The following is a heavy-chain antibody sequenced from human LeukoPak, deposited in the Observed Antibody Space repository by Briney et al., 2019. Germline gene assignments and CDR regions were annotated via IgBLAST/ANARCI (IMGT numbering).Heavy chain of an antibody. CDR2: ISAYNGNT. CDR1: GYTFTSYG. J-gene: IGHJ4*02. D-gene: IGHD1-14*01. CDR3: AREVQGTTFAI. Sequence: ASVKVSCKASGYTFTSYGVSWVRQAPGQGLEWMGWISAYNGNTNYAQKFQGRVTITADESTSTAYIELSSLRSEDTAVYYCAREVQGTTFAIWGQGTLVTVSS. V-gene: IGHV1-18*01.